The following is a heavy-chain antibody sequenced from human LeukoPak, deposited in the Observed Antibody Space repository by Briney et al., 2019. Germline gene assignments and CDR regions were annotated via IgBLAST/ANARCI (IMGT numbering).Heavy chain of an antibody. Sequence: GGTLRLSCAASGFTFSDYSMNWVRQAPGKGLEWVSHISDSSSTIYYADSVKGRFTISRDNSKNSLYLQMSSLRAEDTAVYYCARDYGGWHYFDYWGQGTLVTVSS. J-gene: IGHJ4*02. CDR1: GFTFSDYS. D-gene: IGHD6-19*01. V-gene: IGHV3-48*04. CDR3: ARDYGGWHYFDY. CDR2: ISDSSSTI.